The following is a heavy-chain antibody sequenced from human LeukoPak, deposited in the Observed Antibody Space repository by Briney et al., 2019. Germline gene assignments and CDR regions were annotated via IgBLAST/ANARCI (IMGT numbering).Heavy chain of an antibody. CDR1: GYTFTAYY. J-gene: IGHJ4*02. V-gene: IGHV1-2*06. Sequence: ASVKVSCKASGYTFTAYYMHWVRQAPGQGPEWIGRIHPNSGATNYAQNFQGRVTMTRGTSITTAYMELSGLRSDDTAVYYCARDLLRGNNAAFDNWGQGTLLTVSS. D-gene: IGHD3-10*01. CDR2: IHPNSGAT. CDR3: ARDLLRGNNAAFDN.